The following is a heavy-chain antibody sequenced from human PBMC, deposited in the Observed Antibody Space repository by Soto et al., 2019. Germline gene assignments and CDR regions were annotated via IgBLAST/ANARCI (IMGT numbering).Heavy chain of an antibody. D-gene: IGHD3-10*01. V-gene: IGHV3-74*01. CDR1: GFTFSSYW. Sequence: EVQLVESGGGLVQPGGSLRLSCAASGFTFSSYWMHWVRQAPGKELVWVSSINSDGSSTNYADSVKGQFTISRDNAKNTLYLQMNSLRAEDTAVYYCGRGASGSYRLDYWGQGTLVTVSS. CDR2: INSDGSST. CDR3: GRGASGSYRLDY. J-gene: IGHJ4*02.